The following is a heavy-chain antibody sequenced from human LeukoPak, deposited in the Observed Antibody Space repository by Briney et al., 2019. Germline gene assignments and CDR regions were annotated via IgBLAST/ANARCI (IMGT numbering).Heavy chain of an antibody. CDR2: INPNSGGT. Sequence: GASVKVSCKASGYTFTGYYMHWVRQAPGQGLEWMGWINPNSGGTNYAQKFQGWVTMTRNTSISTAYMELSSLRSEDTAVYYCARGGDTAMVVYAFDIWGQGTMVTVSS. J-gene: IGHJ3*02. V-gene: IGHV1-2*04. CDR3: ARGGDTAMVVYAFDI. CDR1: GYTFTGYY. D-gene: IGHD5-18*01.